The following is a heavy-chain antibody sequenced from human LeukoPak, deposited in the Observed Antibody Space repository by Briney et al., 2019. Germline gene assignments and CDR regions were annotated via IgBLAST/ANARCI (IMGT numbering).Heavy chain of an antibody. V-gene: IGHV3-23*01. D-gene: IGHD3-9*01. CDR1: GFIFSSYA. CDR2: ISGSGGST. J-gene: IGHJ3*02. CDR3: EKCSHYYDILTGYYNGAFDI. Sequence: PGGSLRLSCAASGFIFSSYAMSWVRQAPGKGLEWVSAISGSGGSTYYADSVKGRFTISRDNSKNTLYLQMNSLRAEDTAVYYCEKCSHYYDILTGYYNGAFDIWGQGTMVTVSS.